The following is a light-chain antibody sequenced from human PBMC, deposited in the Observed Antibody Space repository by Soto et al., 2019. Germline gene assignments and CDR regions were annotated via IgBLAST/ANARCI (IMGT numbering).Light chain of an antibody. J-gene: IGLJ2*01. Sequence: QSVLTQPPSASGTPGQGITISCSGSSSNIGSNTVNWYQKFPGTAPKLLIYSTILRPSGVPDRFSGSKSDTSASLAISGLQSEDEADYYCAAWDDSLNGVVFGGGTKVTVL. CDR2: STI. CDR1: SSNIGSNT. CDR3: AAWDDSLNGVV. V-gene: IGLV1-44*01.